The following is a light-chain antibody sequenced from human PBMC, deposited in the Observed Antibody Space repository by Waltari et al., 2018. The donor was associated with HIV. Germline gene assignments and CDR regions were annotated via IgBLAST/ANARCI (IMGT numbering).Light chain of an antibody. CDR3: QQYYNTPPT. CDR1: QNVLYSRANKNY. CDR2: CAS. Sequence: DIVMTQSPDSLTVSLGERTTINCKSSQNVLYSRANKNYLAWYQQKPGQPPKLLISCASSRESGVPDRFSGSGSGTDFTLTINNLQAADVALYYCQQYYNTPPTFGQGTKVEIK. V-gene: IGKV4-1*01. J-gene: IGKJ1*01.